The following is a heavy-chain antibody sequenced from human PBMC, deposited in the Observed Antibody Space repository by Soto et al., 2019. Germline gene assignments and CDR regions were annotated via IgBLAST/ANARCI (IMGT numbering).Heavy chain of an antibody. D-gene: IGHD1-26*01. CDR2: IYSGGST. CDR3: ARESRSGRYPGYFDY. V-gene: IGHV3-53*01. J-gene: IGHJ4*02. Sequence: GGSLRLSCAASGFTVSSNYMTWVRQAPGKGLEWVSVIYSGGSTYYADSVKGRFTISRDNSKNTLYLQMNSLRVEDTAVYYCARESRSGRYPGYFDYWGQGTLVTVSS. CDR1: GFTVSSNY.